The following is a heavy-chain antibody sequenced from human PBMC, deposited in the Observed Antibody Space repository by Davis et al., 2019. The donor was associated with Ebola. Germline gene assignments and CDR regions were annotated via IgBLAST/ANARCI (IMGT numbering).Heavy chain of an antibody. CDR1: GFTFSSYA. D-gene: IGHD3-3*01. J-gene: IGHJ6*02. Sequence: PGGSLRLSCAASGFTFSSYAMHWVRQAPGKGLEWVAVISYDGSNKYYADSVKGRFTISRDNSKNTLYLQMNSLRAEDTAVYYCARDLGYDFWSGYYTDYYYGMDVWGQGNTVTVSS. CDR2: ISYDGSNK. CDR3: ARDLGYDFWSGYYTDYYYGMDV. V-gene: IGHV3-30-3*01.